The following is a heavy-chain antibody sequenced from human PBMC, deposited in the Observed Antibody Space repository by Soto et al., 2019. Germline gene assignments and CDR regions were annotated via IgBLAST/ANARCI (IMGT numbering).Heavy chain of an antibody. Sequence: SQTLSLTCAISGDSVSSNSAAWNWVRQSPSRGLEWLGRTYYRSKWYNDYAVSVKSRITINPDTSKNPFSLQLNSVTPEDTAVYYCAQSLAVADSQGAFDIWGQGTMVTVSS. V-gene: IGHV6-1*01. CDR1: GDSVSSNSAA. J-gene: IGHJ3*02. CDR3: AQSLAVADSQGAFDI. D-gene: IGHD6-19*01. CDR2: TYYRSKWYN.